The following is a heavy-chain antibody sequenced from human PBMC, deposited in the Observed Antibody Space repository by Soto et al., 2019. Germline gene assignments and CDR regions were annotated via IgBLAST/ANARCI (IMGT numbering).Heavy chain of an antibody. Sequence: QVQLVQSGAEVKKPGSSVKVSCKASGGTFSTYTITWVRQAPGQGLEWMGRIIPIIGIINYAQKFQARVTITADQFTGTSYMELTRLRSDDTAVYYCAGDPDSHYNDSHASSYPWGQGTLVTVSS. CDR2: IIPIIGII. CDR3: AGDPDSHYNDSHASSYP. J-gene: IGHJ5*02. CDR1: GGTFSTYT. D-gene: IGHD3-22*01. V-gene: IGHV1-69*08.